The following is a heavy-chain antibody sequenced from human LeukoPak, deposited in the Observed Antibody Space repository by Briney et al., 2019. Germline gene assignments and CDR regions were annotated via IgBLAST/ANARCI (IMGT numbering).Heavy chain of an antibody. D-gene: IGHD3-22*01. V-gene: IGHV3-48*03. CDR1: GFTFSSYE. CDR2: IRSSGSTI. Sequence: GGSLRLSCAASGFTFSSYEMNWVRQAPGKGLEWVSYIRSSGSTIYYADSVEGRFTISRDNAKNSLYLQMNSLRAEDTAVYYCAREAKSYYDTTTGWFDAWGQGTLVTASS. CDR3: AREAKSYYDTTTGWFDA. J-gene: IGHJ5*02.